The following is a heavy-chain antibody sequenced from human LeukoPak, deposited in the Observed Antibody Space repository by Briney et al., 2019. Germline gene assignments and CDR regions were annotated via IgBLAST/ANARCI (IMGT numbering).Heavy chain of an antibody. Sequence: GASVTVSFKASGYTFTSYGISWVRQAPGQGLEWMGWISAYNGNTNYAQKLQGRVTMTTDTSTSTAYMELRSLRSDDTAVYYCARDRGPYCSGGSCYIDYGGQGTLVTVSS. CDR3: ARDRGPYCSGGSCYIDY. CDR2: ISAYNGNT. J-gene: IGHJ4*02. V-gene: IGHV1-18*01. CDR1: GYTFTSYG. D-gene: IGHD2-15*01.